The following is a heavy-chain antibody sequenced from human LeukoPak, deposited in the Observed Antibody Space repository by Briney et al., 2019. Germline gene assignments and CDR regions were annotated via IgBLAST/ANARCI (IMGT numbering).Heavy chain of an antibody. D-gene: IGHD2-15*01. CDR2: ISSNGGIT. Sequence: PGGSLTLSCSASGFTFSNYAMHWVRQPPRRELEYVSVISSNGGITYYADSVKGRFSLSRYNSKNMLYLQMSSLRAADTAVYYCVKDKYPVVVAATLDYWGQGILVTVSS. V-gene: IGHV3-64D*09. CDR1: GFTFSNYA. CDR3: VKDKYPVVVAATLDY. J-gene: IGHJ4*02.